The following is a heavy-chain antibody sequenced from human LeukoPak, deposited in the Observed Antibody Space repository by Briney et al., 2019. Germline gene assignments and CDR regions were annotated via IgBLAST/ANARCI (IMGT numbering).Heavy chain of an antibody. J-gene: IGHJ4*02. D-gene: IGHD6-19*01. CDR1: GGSISSYF. Sequence: SETLSLTCTVSGGSISSYFWSWIRQPPGKGLEWFGYIYYSGSTNYNRSLKSRVTISVDTSKNQFSLKLSSVTAADTAVYYCARDIRYSSGWYYFDYWGQGTLVTVSS. V-gene: IGHV4-59*01. CDR2: IYYSGST. CDR3: ARDIRYSSGWYYFDY.